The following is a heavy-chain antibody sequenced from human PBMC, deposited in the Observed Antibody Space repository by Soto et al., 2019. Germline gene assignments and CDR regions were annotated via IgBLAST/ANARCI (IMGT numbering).Heavy chain of an antibody. J-gene: IGHJ4*02. Sequence: VASVKVSCNASGYTFSSYTIICVRRTPGQGLEWMGRIIPILGIAKYSQKFQGRVTITRDTSASTAYMELSSLRSEDTAVYYCATAGIAVAGTVILPIEYWGQGTLVTVSS. CDR3: ATAGIAVAGTVILPIEY. CDR2: IIPILGIA. CDR1: GYTFSSYT. V-gene: IGHV1-69*02. D-gene: IGHD6-19*01.